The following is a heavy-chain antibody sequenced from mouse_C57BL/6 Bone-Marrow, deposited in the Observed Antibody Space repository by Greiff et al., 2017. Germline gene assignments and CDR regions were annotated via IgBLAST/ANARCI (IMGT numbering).Heavy chain of an antibody. V-gene: IGHV1-19*01. CDR2: INPYNGGT. J-gene: IGHJ4*01. Sequence: VQLQQSGPVLVKPGASVKMSCKASGYTFTDYYMNWVKQSHGKSLEWIGVINPYNGGTSYNQKFKGKATLTVDKSSSTAYMELNSLTSEDSAVYYCARSYGSSYWAMDDWGQGTSVTVSS. CDR1: GYTFTDYY. CDR3: ARSYGSSYWAMDD. D-gene: IGHD1-1*01.